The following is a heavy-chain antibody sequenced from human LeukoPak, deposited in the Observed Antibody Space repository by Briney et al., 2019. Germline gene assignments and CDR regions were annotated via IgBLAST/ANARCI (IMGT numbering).Heavy chain of an antibody. J-gene: IGHJ4*02. CDR2: INHSGST. V-gene: IGHV4-34*01. D-gene: IGHD3-3*01. CDR1: GGSFSGYY. Sequence: SETLSLTCAVYGGSFSGYYWSWIRQPPGKGLEWMGEINHSGSTNYNPSLKSRVTISVDTSKNQFSLKLSSVTAADTAVYYCARGSTYDFWSGYYFTRYYFDYWGQGALVTVSS. CDR3: ARGSTYDFWSGYYFTRYYFDY.